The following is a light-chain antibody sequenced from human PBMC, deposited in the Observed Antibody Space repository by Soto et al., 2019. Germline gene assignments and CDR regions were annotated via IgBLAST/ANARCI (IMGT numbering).Light chain of an antibody. V-gene: IGKV1-5*03. CDR3: QQYNSYST. J-gene: IGKJ1*01. CDR1: QSISSS. CDR2: EAS. Sequence: DIQMTQSPSTLSASVGDRVTITCRASQSISSSLAWYQQKPGKAPKLLIYEASSVESGVPSRFSGSGSATEFTLTISSLQADDFANYYCQQYNSYSTFGQGTKVDIK.